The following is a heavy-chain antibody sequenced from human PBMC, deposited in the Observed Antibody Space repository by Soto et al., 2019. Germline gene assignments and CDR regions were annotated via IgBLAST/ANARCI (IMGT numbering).Heavy chain of an antibody. J-gene: IGHJ4*02. Sequence: VGSLRLSCAASGFTFSSYAMHWVRQAPGKGLEWVAVISYDGSNKYYADSVKGRFTISRDNSKNTLYLQMNSLRAEDTAVYYCARSGPGGAFDYWGQGTLVTVSS. CDR1: GFTFSSYA. V-gene: IGHV3-30-3*01. CDR3: ARSGPGGAFDY. D-gene: IGHD1-26*01. CDR2: ISYDGSNK.